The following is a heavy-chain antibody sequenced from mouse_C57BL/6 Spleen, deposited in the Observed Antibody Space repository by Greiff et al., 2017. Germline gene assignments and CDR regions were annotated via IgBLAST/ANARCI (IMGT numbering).Heavy chain of an antibody. V-gene: IGHV1-5*01. CDR1: GYTFTSYW. CDR3: TKGYYDYAMDY. CDR2: IYPGNSDT. D-gene: IGHD1-1*01. Sequence: EVQLQQSGTVLARPGASVKMSCKTSGYTFTSYWMHWVKQRPGQGLEWIGAIYPGNSDTSYNQKFKGKATLTAVTSASTAYMALSSLTNEDSAVYYCTKGYYDYAMDYWGQGTSVTVSS. J-gene: IGHJ4*01.